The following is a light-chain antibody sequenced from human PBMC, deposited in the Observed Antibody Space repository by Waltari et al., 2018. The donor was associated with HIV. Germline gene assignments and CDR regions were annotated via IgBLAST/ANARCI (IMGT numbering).Light chain of an antibody. CDR1: ALPKKY. CDR2: KDS. J-gene: IGLJ3*02. V-gene: IGLV3-16*01. Sequence: SYELTQPPSVSVSLGQMARITCSGEALPKKYTYWYQQKPGQAPVLVIYKDSERPAGIPGRVSGSSSGTIVTLTISGVQAEDEADYYCLSADNSGTYWMFGGGTKLTVL. CDR3: LSADNSGTYWM.